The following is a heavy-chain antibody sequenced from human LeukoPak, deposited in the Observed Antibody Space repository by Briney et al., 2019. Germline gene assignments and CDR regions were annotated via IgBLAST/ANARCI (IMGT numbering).Heavy chain of an antibody. V-gene: IGHV4-59*08. D-gene: IGHD3-22*01. Sequence: PSQTLSLTCTVSGGSISGYYWSWIRQPPGKGLEWIGYIYYSGSTNYNPSLKSRVTISVDTSKNQFSLKLSSVTAADTAVYYCAGASGYTNLFDYWGQGTLVTVSS. CDR2: IYYSGST. CDR3: AGASGYTNLFDY. J-gene: IGHJ4*02. CDR1: GGSISGYY.